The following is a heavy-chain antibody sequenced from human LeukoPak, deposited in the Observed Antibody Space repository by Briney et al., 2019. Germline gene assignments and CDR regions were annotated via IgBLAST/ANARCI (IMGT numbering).Heavy chain of an antibody. V-gene: IGHV1-8*03. CDR3: ARGLYYYDSSGYSDAFDI. CDR2: MNPNSGNT. D-gene: IGHD3-22*01. CDR1: GYTFTSYD. Sequence: GASVKVSCKASGYTFTSYDINWVRQATGQGLEWMGWMNPNSGNTGYAQKFQGSVTITRNTFISTAYMELSSLRSEDTAVYYCARGLYYYDSSGYSDAFDIWGQGTMVTVSS. J-gene: IGHJ3*02.